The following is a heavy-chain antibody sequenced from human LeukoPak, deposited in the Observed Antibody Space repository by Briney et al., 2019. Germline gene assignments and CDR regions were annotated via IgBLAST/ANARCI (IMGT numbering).Heavy chain of an antibody. V-gene: IGHV4-61*02. CDR3: ASISSGR. CDR1: GGSISSGSYY. D-gene: IGHD3-3*02. Sequence: SQTLSLTCTVSGGSISSGSYYWSRILQSAGKGLEWIGRIYTSGSTNYNPSLKSRVTISVDTSKNQFSLKLSSVTAADTAVYYCASISSGRWGQGTLVTVSS. J-gene: IGHJ4*02. CDR2: IYTSGST.